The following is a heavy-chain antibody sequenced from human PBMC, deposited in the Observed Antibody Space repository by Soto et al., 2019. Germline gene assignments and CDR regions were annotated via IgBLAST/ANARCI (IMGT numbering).Heavy chain of an antibody. CDR3: ASGIQLWLRRINNGYSG. CDR1: GGTFSTYA. Sequence: QVQLVQSGAEVKKPESSVKVSCKAPGGTFSTYAISWVRQAPGQGLEWMGGIIPMFGTANYAPRFKDRVTITAEDSTTKVYMELSSLRSEDTAVYFCASGIQLWLRRINNGYSGWGQGTLVTVSS. J-gene: IGHJ4*02. CDR2: IIPMFGTA. D-gene: IGHD5-18*01. V-gene: IGHV1-69*12.